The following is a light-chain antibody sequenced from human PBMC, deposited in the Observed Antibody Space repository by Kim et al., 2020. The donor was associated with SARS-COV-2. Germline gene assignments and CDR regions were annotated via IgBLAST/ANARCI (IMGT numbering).Light chain of an antibody. CDR1: SSDVGGYNY. V-gene: IGLV2-14*01. Sequence: QSALTQPASVSGSPGQSITISCTGTSSDVGGYNYVSWYQQHPGKAPKLMIYDVSKRPSGVSNRFSGSKSGNTASLPISGLQAEDEADYYCSSYTSSSTSLYVFGTGTKVTVL. CDR3: SSYTSSSTSLYV. J-gene: IGLJ1*01. CDR2: DVS.